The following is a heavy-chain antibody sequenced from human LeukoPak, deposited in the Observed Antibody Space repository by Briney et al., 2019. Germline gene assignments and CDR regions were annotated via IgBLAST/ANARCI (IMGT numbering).Heavy chain of an antibody. J-gene: IGHJ5*02. CDR2: IIPIFGTA. CDR1: GGTFSSYA. CDR3: AREDTYYYGSGSYAWFDP. V-gene: IGHV1-69*13. Sequence: ASVKVSCKASGGTFSSYAINWVRQAPGQGLKWMGGIIPIFGTANYAQKFQGRVTITADEYTSTAYMELSSLRSEDTAVYYCAREDTYYYGSGSYAWFDPWGQGTLVTVSP. D-gene: IGHD3-10*01.